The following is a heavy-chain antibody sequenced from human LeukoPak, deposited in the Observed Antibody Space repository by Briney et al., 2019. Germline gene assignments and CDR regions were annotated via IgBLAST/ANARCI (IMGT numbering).Heavy chain of an antibody. J-gene: IGHJ4*02. CDR1: GFTFSSYG. Sequence: GRSLRLSCAVSGFTFSSYGMHWVRQAPGKGLKWVAVISYDGSNKYYADSVKGRFTISRDNSKNTLYLQMNSLRAEDTAVYYCAKDHCGGDCYLFDYWGQGTLVTVSS. D-gene: IGHD2-21*02. V-gene: IGHV3-30*18. CDR3: AKDHCGGDCYLFDY. CDR2: ISYDGSNK.